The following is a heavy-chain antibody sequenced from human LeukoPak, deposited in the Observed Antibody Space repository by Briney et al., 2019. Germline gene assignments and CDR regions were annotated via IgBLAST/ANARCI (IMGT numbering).Heavy chain of an antibody. CDR1: GYTFTSYG. CDR2: ISAYNGNT. Sequence: GASVKVSCKASGYTFTSYGISWVRQAPGQGLEWMGWISAYNGNTNYAQKLQGRVTMTTDTSTSTAYMELRSLRSDDTAVYYCARDRRRFGEQRPFDYWGQGTLVTVSS. J-gene: IGHJ4*02. CDR3: ARDRRRFGEQRPFDY. D-gene: IGHD3-10*01. V-gene: IGHV1-18*01.